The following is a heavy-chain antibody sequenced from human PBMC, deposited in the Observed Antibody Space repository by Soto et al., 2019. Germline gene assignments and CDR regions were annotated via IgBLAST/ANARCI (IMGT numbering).Heavy chain of an antibody. D-gene: IGHD5-18*01. CDR2: ISDRGGST. CDR3: ARLPYSYVSLYFFDF. CDR1: GFTFSNYA. Sequence: GGSLRLSCAASGFTFSNYAVSWVRQSPGRGLEWVASISDRGGSTKYADSVNGRLTISRDNSRNTLFLQMDTLRAEDTAVYYCARLPYSYVSLYFFDFWGQGTLVTVSS. V-gene: IGHV3-23*01. J-gene: IGHJ4*02.